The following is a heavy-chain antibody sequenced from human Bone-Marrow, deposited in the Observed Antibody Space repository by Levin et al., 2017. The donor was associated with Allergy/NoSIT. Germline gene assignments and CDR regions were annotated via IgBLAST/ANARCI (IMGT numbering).Heavy chain of an antibody. CDR2: IKNSGTT. D-gene: IGHD5-12*01. J-gene: IGHJ6*02. Sequence: SETLSLTCSVSGGSTSNSYWSWIRQAPGKGLEWIGYIKNSGTTKYNPSLNSRVTISADTSKNQVSLRLTSVTAADTAVYYCASLGYTISYYDYAMDVWGQGTTVTVSS. CDR1: GGSTSNSY. V-gene: IGHV4-59*01. CDR3: ASLGYTISYYDYAMDV.